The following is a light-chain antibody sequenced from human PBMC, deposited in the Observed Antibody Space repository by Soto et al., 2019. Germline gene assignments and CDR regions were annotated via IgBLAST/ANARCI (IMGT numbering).Light chain of an antibody. CDR2: GVS. Sequence: EIVLTQSPGTLSVSPGERATLSCRASQSVSSSYLAWYQQKPGEAPRLLIYGVSSRATGIPDRLSGIGSATDFILTISRLEPEDFAVYYCQQYGNSPFTFGPGTKVEIK. V-gene: IGKV3-20*01. CDR3: QQYGNSPFT. CDR1: QSVSSSY. J-gene: IGKJ3*01.